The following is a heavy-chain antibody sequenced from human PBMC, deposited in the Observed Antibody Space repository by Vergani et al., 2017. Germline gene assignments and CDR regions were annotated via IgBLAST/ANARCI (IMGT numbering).Heavy chain of an antibody. CDR1: GFTFSSYE. V-gene: IGHV3-48*03. Sequence: EVQLVESGGGLVQPGGSLRLSCAASGFTFSSYEMNWVRQAPGKGLEWVSYISSSGSTIYYADSVKGRFTISRDNAKNSLYLQMNSLRAEDTAVYYGARDRAAASGAFDIWGQGTMVTVSS. CDR2: ISSSGSTI. D-gene: IGHD6-13*01. J-gene: IGHJ3*02. CDR3: ARDRAAASGAFDI.